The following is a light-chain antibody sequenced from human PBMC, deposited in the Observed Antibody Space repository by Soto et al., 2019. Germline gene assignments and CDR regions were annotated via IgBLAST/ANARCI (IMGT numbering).Light chain of an antibody. CDR3: QQYNNWPSWT. CDR2: GAS. J-gene: IGKJ1*01. CDR1: QSVSIY. V-gene: IGKV3-15*01. Sequence: EKVMTQSPATLSMSPGERATLSCRASQSVSIYLAWYQQKPGQAPRLLIYGASTRSTGIPARFSGSGSGTEFTLTIISLQSEDFAVCYCQQYNNWPSWTFGQGTKVEIK.